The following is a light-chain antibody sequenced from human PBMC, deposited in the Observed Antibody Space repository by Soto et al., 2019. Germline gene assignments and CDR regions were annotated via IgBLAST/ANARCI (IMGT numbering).Light chain of an antibody. CDR2: GAS. J-gene: IGKJ1*01. CDR1: QSVTYSQ. Sequence: EIVLTQSPGTLSLSPGERATLSCRASQSVTYSQLAWYQQKPGQAPRLLIYGASTRATGTPDRFSGSGSGTDFTLTISTLQPEDFAVYYCQQYGRSPRTFGQGTKVETK. V-gene: IGKV3-20*01. CDR3: QQYGRSPRT.